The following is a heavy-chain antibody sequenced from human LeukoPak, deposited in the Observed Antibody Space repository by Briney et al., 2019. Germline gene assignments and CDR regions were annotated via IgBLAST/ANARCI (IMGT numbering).Heavy chain of an antibody. D-gene: IGHD5-18*01. CDR1: GASISDAAYY. Sequence: SQTLSLTCTVSGASISDAAYYWSWIRQHPGEGLEWIGYIYYSGSTSYNPSLKSRVTISVDTSKNQFSLKLSSVTAADTAVYYCARGGYSYGPTRLSYWGQGTLVTVSS. CDR2: IYYSGST. V-gene: IGHV4-31*03. J-gene: IGHJ4*02. CDR3: ARGGYSYGPTRLSY.